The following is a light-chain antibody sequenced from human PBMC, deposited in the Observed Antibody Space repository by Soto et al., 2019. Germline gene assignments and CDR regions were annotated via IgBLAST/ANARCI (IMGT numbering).Light chain of an antibody. CDR1: TGAVTRGHY. V-gene: IGLV7-46*01. Sequence: QAVVTQEPSLTVSPGGTVTLTCGSSTGAVTRGHYTYWLQQKPGQAPKTLIFDTTNKHSWTPARFSGSLLGGKAALTLSGAEPEDEADYHCLLSYSETRLWVFGGGTKLTVL. CDR3: LLSYSETRLWV. CDR2: DTT. J-gene: IGLJ3*02.